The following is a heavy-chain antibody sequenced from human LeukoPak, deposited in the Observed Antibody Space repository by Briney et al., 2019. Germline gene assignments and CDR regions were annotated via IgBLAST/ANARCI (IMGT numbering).Heavy chain of an antibody. Sequence: GASVKVSCKASGFSFTGYFMHWVRQAPGQGPEWMGRIDPNSGGTNYALKFQGRVTMTRDTPITTAYMGLSRLRSDDTAVYYCARGPHDTAYYFDQWGRGTLVTVSS. CDR2: IDPNSGGT. V-gene: IGHV1-2*06. CDR3: ARGPHDTAYYFDQ. D-gene: IGHD5-18*01. CDR1: GFSFTGYF. J-gene: IGHJ4*02.